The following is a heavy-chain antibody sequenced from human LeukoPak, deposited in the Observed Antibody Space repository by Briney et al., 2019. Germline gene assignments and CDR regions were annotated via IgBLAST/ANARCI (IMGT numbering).Heavy chain of an antibody. CDR2: VNHSGST. CDR3: ARKGGGQLVNTRRWFDP. CDR1: GGSFSGYY. V-gene: IGHV4-34*01. Sequence: KSSETLSLTCGVYGGSFSGYYWTWIRQSPGKGLEWIGEVNHSGSTHYNPSLKSRVTISLDTSKKKFFLKLSSVTAADTAVYYCARKGGGQLVNTRRWFDPWGQGTLVTVSS. D-gene: IGHD6-13*01. J-gene: IGHJ5*02.